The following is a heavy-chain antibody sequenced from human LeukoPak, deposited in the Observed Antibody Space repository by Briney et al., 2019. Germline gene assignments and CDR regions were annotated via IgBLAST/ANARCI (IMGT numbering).Heavy chain of an antibody. V-gene: IGHV3-NL1*01. Sequence: GGSLRLSCVASGFTFNNYGMHWVRQAPGKGLEWVSVIYSGGSTYYADSVKGRFTISRDNSKNTLYLQMNSLRAEDTAVYYCARASSSWYGFYYYYMDVWGKGTTVTVSS. D-gene: IGHD6-13*01. CDR3: ARASSSWYGFYYYYMDV. J-gene: IGHJ6*03. CDR2: IYSGGST. CDR1: GFTFNNYG.